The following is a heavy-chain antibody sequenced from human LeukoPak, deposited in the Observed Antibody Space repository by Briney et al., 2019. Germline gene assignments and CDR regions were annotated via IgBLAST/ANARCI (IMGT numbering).Heavy chain of an antibody. Sequence: GESLKISCKGSGYSFTSYWIGWVRQMPGKGLEWMGIIYPGDSDTRYSPSFQGQVTISADKSISTAYLQWSSLKASDTAMYYCARLPTPGLLYYDILTGYFYFDYWGQGTLVTVSS. V-gene: IGHV5-51*01. CDR2: IYPGDSDT. J-gene: IGHJ4*02. CDR1: GYSFTSYW. D-gene: IGHD3-9*01. CDR3: ARLPTPGLLYYDILTGYFYFDY.